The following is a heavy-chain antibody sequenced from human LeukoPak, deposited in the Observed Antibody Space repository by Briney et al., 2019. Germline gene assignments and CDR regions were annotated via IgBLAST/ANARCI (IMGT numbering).Heavy chain of an antibody. CDR2: TYYRSKWYN. Sequence: SQTLSLTCAISGDSVSSNSAAWNWIRQSPPRGLEWLGRTYYRSKWYNDYAVSVKSRITINPDTSKNQFSLQLNSVTPEDTAVYYCARDKFIRDGYNYPPLDYWGQGTLVTVSS. CDR1: GDSVSSNSAA. CDR3: ARDKFIRDGYNYPPLDY. D-gene: IGHD5-24*01. J-gene: IGHJ4*02. V-gene: IGHV6-1*01.